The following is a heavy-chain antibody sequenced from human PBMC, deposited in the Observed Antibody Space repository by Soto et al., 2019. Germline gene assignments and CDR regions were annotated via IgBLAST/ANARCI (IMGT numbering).Heavy chain of an antibody. CDR2: ISYSSSTI. CDR1: GFTFSIYS. D-gene: IGHD2-2*01. J-gene: IGHJ4*02. CDR3: ARDYQEEAFDY. Sequence: EVQLLESEGGLVQPGGSLRLSCAASGFTFSIYSMNWVRQAPGKGLEWVSYISYSSSTIYYADSVKGRFTISRDNAKNSLYLQMNSLRAEDTAVYYCARDYQEEAFDYWGQGTLVTVSS. V-gene: IGHV3-48*01.